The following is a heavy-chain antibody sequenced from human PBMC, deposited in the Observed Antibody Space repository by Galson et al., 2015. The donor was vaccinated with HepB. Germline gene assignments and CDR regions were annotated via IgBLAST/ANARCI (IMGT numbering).Heavy chain of an antibody. CDR1: GYTFNNSN. D-gene: IGHD6-19*01. Sequence: SVKVSCKASGYTFNNSNITWARQAPGQGLEWMGWNSGNNGHTHFTQTYQGRLTMTTHTSTATAYLELRSLRSDDTALYYCARGVAGLNFDYWGQGTLVTVSS. CDR3: ARGVAGLNFDY. V-gene: IGHV1-18*04. CDR2: NSGNNGHT. J-gene: IGHJ4*02.